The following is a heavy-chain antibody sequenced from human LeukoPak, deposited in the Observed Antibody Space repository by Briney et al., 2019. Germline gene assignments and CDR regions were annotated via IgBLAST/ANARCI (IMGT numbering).Heavy chain of an antibody. J-gene: IGHJ2*01. CDR1: GGTFSSYA. Sequence: SVKVSFKASGGTFSSYAISWVRQAPGQGLGWMGRIIPIFGTANYSQKFQGRVTITTDESTSTAYMELSSLSSEDTAVYYCARGGYYYDSSGYWPWYFDLWGRGTLVTVSS. D-gene: IGHD3-22*01. CDR3: ARGGYYYDSSGYWPWYFDL. CDR2: IIPIFGTA. V-gene: IGHV1-69*05.